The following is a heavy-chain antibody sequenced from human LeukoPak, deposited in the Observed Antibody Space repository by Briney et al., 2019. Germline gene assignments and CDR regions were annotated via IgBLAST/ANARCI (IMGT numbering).Heavy chain of an antibody. V-gene: IGHV4-61*02. CDR1: GGSISSGYYY. Sequence: SETLSLTCTVSGGSISSGYYYWNWIRQPAGKGLEWIGRIYTSGGTNYNPSLKSRVTISLDTSKNQCSLELTSVTAADTAVYYCARRTNGFDIWGQGAMVTVSS. CDR3: ARRTNGFDI. CDR2: IYTSGGT. J-gene: IGHJ3*02. D-gene: IGHD3/OR15-3a*01.